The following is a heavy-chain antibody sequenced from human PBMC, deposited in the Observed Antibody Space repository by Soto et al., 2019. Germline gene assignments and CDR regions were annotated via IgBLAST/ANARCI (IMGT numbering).Heavy chain of an antibody. D-gene: IGHD6-19*01. Sequence: SETLSLTCTVSGGSISSYYWSWIRQPPGRGLEWIGYIYYSGSTNYNPSLKSRVTISVDTSKNQFSLKLSSVTAADTAVYYCARTYNSGWYGYWGQGTLVTVSS. CDR3: ARTYNSGWYGY. CDR1: GGSISSYY. V-gene: IGHV4-59*01. J-gene: IGHJ4*02. CDR2: IYYSGST.